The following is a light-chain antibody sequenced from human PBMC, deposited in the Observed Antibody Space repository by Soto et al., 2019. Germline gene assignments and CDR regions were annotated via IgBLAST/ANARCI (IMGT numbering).Light chain of an antibody. CDR2: GAS. CDR3: QQYNNWPLT. CDR1: QSVSSN. Sequence: EIVMTQSPATLSVSPGERATLSCRASQSVSSNLAWYQQKPGQAPRLLIYGASTRATDIPARFSGSGSGTEFTLTISSLQSEDFAVYYCQQYNNWPLTFGGGTGGYQ. J-gene: IGKJ4*01. V-gene: IGKV3-15*01.